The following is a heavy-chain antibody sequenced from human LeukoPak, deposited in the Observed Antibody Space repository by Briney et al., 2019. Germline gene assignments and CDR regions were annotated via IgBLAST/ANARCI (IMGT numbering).Heavy chain of an antibody. CDR2: INVDGSEK. Sequence: GGSLRLSCAASGFSLSNHWVTWVRQAPGKGPEWVAHINVDGSEKDFLDSVRDRFTISRDNSKNSVYLQMNTLRVEDTAVYHCARGHYGLDVWGQGTTVTVSS. V-gene: IGHV3-7*01. J-gene: IGHJ6*02. CDR3: ARGHYGLDV. CDR1: GFSLSNHW.